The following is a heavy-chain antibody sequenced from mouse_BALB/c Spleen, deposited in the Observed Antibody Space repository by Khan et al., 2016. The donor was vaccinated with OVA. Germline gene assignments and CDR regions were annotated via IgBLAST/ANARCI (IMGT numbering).Heavy chain of an antibody. V-gene: IGHV1-77*01. CDR1: GYTFTDYI. Sequence: QVQLKESGPELVKPGASVKMSCKASGYTFTDYIISWVKQRTGQGLEWIGEIYPGSGTTHYNEKFKGKATLNADKSSNTAYMQLNSLTAEDSAIYCCARFETTVADYWGQGTTLTVSS. J-gene: IGHJ2*01. CDR3: ARFETTVADY. D-gene: IGHD1-1*01. CDR2: IYPGSGTT.